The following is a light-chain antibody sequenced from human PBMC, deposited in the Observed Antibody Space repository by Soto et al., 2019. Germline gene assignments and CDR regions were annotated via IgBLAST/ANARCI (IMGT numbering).Light chain of an antibody. Sequence: EILLTQSPGTLSLSPGERATLSCRASPSVSSSYLAWYQQKPGQAPRLLIYGASSRATGIPDRFSGSGSGTDFTLTISRLEPEDFAVYYCQQYGSSPQTFGQGTKVEIK. CDR2: GAS. CDR3: QQYGSSPQT. J-gene: IGKJ1*01. V-gene: IGKV3-20*01. CDR1: PSVSSSY.